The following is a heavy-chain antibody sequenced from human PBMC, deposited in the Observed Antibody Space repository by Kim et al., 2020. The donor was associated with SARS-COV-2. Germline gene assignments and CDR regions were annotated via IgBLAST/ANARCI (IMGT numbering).Heavy chain of an antibody. J-gene: IGHJ4*02. CDR1: GYTFSSYG. D-gene: IGHD3-10*01. V-gene: IGHV1-18*01. Sequence: ASVKVSCKASGYTFSSYGINWVRQAPGQGPEWMGWISAYNDNRNYAQRLQGRITMTTDTSTSTPYMELRSLTSGDTAVYYCARDFGPAYYGSGSFYPWGFDSWGQGTLVTVSS. CDR2: ISAYNDNR. CDR3: ARDFGPAYYGSGSFYPWGFDS.